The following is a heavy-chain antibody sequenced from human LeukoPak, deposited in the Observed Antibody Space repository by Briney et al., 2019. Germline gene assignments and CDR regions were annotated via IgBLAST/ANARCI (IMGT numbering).Heavy chain of an antibody. D-gene: IGHD3-10*01. CDR2: ITGSSTWT. J-gene: IGHJ2*01. CDR1: GFTFGNFG. Sequence: GGSLTLSCQASGFTFGNFGMTWVRQAPGKGLQWASGITGSSTWTYYAAYVKGRFTVSRNNSQNTLHLQMNSLRADDTAVYYCARELVSSGTGYFDLWGRGTLVTVSS. V-gene: IGHV3-23*01. CDR3: ARELVSSGTGYFDL.